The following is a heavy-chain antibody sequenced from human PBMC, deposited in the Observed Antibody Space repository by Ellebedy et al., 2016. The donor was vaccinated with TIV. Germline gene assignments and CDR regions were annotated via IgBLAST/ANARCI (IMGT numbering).Heavy chain of an antibody. V-gene: IGHV3-53*01. J-gene: IGHJ4*02. CDR2: IYTDGST. Sequence: GGSLRLSCAASGFTVRHNHMRWVRQAPGKGLEWVSDIYTDGSTYYADTVKGRFTISRDNSKNTLYLQMNSLKIEDTAVYFCTVQILKGYYWGLGTLVTVSS. CDR3: TVQILKGYY. CDR1: GFTVRHNH.